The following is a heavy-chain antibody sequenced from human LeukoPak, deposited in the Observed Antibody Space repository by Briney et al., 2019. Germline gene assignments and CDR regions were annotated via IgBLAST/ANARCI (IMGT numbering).Heavy chain of an antibody. J-gene: IGHJ4*02. Sequence: GGSLRLSCAASGFTFSSYSMNWVRQAPGKGLEWVSSISSSSSYIYYAGSVKGRFTISRDNAKNSLYLQMNSLRAEDTAVYYCARDPHSGLFDYWGQGTLVTVSS. D-gene: IGHD6-19*01. CDR2: ISSSSSYI. CDR3: ARDPHSGLFDY. V-gene: IGHV3-21*01. CDR1: GFTFSSYS.